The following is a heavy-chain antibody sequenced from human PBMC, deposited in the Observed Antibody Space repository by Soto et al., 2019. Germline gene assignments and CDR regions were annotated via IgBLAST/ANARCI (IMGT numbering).Heavy chain of an antibody. CDR1: GGSIGGHY. CDR3: ARVGSSGWSPDY. Sequence: PSETLSLTCTVSGGSIGGHYWIWIRQSPGKRLEWIGYIFYTGSTNYNPSLESRVTLSVDTSKNQFSLRLSSVTAADTAVYYCARVGSSGWSPDYWGQGTLVTVSS. D-gene: IGHD6-19*01. V-gene: IGHV4-59*11. J-gene: IGHJ4*02. CDR2: IFYTGST.